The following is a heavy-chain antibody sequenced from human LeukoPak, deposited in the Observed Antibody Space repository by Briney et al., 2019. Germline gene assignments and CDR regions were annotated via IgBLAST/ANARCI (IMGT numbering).Heavy chain of an antibody. CDR2: IYPGDSDT. Sequence: GESLKISCKGSGYNFTNHWIGWVRQMPGKGLEWVGIIYPGDSDTRYSLSFEGQVTISAGKSISTAYLQWNSLKASDTAIYFCARRGRWSSGWLKFSEDMFDYWGQGTLVTVSS. CDR3: ARRGRWSSGWLKFSEDMFDY. CDR1: GYNFTNHW. J-gene: IGHJ4*02. D-gene: IGHD5-24*01. V-gene: IGHV5-51*01.